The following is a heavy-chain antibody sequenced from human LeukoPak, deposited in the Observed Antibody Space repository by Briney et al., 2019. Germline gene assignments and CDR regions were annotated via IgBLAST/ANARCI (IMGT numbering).Heavy chain of an antibody. CDR2: IGPHSTFT. J-gene: IGHJ4*02. D-gene: IGHD2/OR15-2a*01. CDR1: GFTFTDHY. Sequence: ASVKVSCKSSGFTFTDHYIHWVRQGPGQGLEWVGYIGPHSTFTSSPQEFQGRVTMTRDASMSTAYMELTRLTSDDTAVYYCVREGEGPLSKDFDYWGQGTLVTVSS. V-gene: IGHV1-2*02. CDR3: VREGEGPLSKDFDY.